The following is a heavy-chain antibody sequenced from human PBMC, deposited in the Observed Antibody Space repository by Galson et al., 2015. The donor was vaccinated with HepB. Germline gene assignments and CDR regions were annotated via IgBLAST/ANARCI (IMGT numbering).Heavy chain of an antibody. Sequence: SLRLSCAASGFTFGDYAMSWVRQAPGEGLEWVGLIRSKAYGWTTEYAASVKGRFTISRDDSKSNVYLQMNSLKTEDTAVYCCTIERSVTGTDSDFDYWGQGTLVTVSS. CDR3: TIERSVTGTDSDFDY. CDR1: GFTFGDYA. D-gene: IGHD1/OR15-1a*01. V-gene: IGHV3-49*04. J-gene: IGHJ4*02. CDR2: IRSKAYGWTT.